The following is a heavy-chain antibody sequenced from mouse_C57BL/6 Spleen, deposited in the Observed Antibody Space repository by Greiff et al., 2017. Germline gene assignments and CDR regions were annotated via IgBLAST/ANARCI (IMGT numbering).Heavy chain of an antibody. CDR1: GFSLTSYG. CDR2: IWSGGST. Sequence: QVQLQQSGPGLVQPSQSLSITCTVSGFSLTSYGVHWVRQSPGKGLEWLGVIWSGGSTDYNAAFISRLSISKDNSKSQVFFKMNSLQADDTAIYYCARTGLHYYGSSPRAMDYWGQGTSVTVSS. D-gene: IGHD1-1*01. J-gene: IGHJ4*01. CDR3: ARTGLHYYGSSPRAMDY. V-gene: IGHV2-2*01.